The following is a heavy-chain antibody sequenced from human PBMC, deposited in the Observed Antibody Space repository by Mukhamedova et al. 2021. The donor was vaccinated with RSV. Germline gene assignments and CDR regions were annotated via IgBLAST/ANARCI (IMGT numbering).Heavy chain of an antibody. Sequence: PWKGLEWVANIKQDGSDKYYVDSVKGRFTISRDNAKNSLYLQMYSLRAEDTAVYYCARIGYYYYYGLDGWGQGTT. D-gene: IGHD3-22*01. CDR2: IKQDGSDK. CDR3: ARIGYYYYYGLDG. J-gene: IGHJ6*02. V-gene: IGHV3-7*01.